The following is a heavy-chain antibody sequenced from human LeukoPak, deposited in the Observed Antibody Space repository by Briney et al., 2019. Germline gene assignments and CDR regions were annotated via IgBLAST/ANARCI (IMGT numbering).Heavy chain of an antibody. CDR3: VRDPSGSGFAFDS. CDR1: GFTVSSNY. D-gene: IGHD1-1*01. J-gene: IGHJ4*02. CDR2: IYSGGSA. V-gene: IGHV3-53*01. Sequence: GGSLRLSCAASGFTVSSNYMSWVRQAPGKGLEWVSVIYSGGSAYYADSVKGRFTISRDNSKNTLYLQMNSLRAEDTAVYYCVRDPSGSGFAFDSWGQGALVTVSS.